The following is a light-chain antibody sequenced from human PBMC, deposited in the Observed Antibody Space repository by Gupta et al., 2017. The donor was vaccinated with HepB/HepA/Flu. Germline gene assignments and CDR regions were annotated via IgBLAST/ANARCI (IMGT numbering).Light chain of an antibody. CDR1: QTVGTY. V-gene: IGKV3-11*01. Sequence: EIVLTQSPATLSLSPGERATLSCRATQTVGTYLAWYQQKPGQAPRLLIYDASNRAPGIPARFSGSGSGTDFTLTISSREPEDFAVYYCQQRSSWPLFTFGPGTKVDIK. CDR2: DAS. J-gene: IGKJ3*01. CDR3: QQRSSWPLFT.